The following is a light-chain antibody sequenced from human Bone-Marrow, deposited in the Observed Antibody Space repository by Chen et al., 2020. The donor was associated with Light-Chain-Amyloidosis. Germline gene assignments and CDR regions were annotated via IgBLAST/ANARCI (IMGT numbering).Light chain of an antibody. Sequence: QSVLTQLPSTSGTPGQRVTISCSGSGSNIGSNYVYWYQQLPGTAPKLLIYRDNQRPSGVPDRFSGSKSGTSASLAINGLRSEDEAEYYCATWDDRLIALVFGGGTKVTVL. CDR1: GSNIGSNY. J-gene: IGLJ3*02. CDR2: RDN. V-gene: IGLV1-47*01. CDR3: ATWDDRLIALV.